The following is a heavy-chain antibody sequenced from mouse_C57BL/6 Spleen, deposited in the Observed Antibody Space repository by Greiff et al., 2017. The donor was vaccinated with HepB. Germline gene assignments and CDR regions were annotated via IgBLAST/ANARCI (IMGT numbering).Heavy chain of an antibody. CDR1: GYAFSSSW. J-gene: IGHJ4*01. Sequence: VQGVESGPELVKPGASVKISCKASGYAFSSSWMNWVKQRPGKGLEWIGRIYPGDGDTNYNGKFKGKATLTADKSSSTAYMQLSSLTSEDSAVYFCARRGYYYGSSYEGDAMDYWGQGTSVTVSS. CDR2: IYPGDGDT. D-gene: IGHD1-1*01. CDR3: ARRGYYYGSSYEGDAMDY. V-gene: IGHV1-82*01.